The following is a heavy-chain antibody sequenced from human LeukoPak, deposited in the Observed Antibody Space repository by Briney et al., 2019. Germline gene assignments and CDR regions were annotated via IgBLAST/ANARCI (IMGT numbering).Heavy chain of an antibody. D-gene: IGHD3-3*01. CDR1: DGSFSDFY. CDR3: AKGFLEWVPDS. CDR2: ISHGGRT. Sequence: PSETLPLTCAVSDGSFSDFYWSWIRQPPGKGLEWIGEISHGGRTNYNPSLESRVTISVDTSKNHFSLKLTSVSAADTAVYYCAKGFLEWVPDSWGQGTLVAVSS. J-gene: IGHJ5*01. V-gene: IGHV4-34*01.